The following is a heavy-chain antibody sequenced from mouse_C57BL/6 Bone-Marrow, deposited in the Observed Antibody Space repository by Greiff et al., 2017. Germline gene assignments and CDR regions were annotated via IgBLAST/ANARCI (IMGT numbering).Heavy chain of an antibody. D-gene: IGHD2-2*01. V-gene: IGHV1-55*01. CDR1: GYTFTSYW. J-gene: IGHJ2*01. Sequence: QVQLKQSGAELVKPGASVKMSCKASGYTFTSYWITWVKQRPGQGLEWIGDIYPGSGSTNYNEKFKSKATLTVDTSSSTAYMQLSSLTSEDSAVYYCYYYGYGVDYWGQGTTLTVSS. CDR3: YYYGYGVDY. CDR2: IYPGSGST.